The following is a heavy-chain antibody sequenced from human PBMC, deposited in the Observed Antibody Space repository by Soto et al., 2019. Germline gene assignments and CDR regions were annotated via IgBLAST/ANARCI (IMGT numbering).Heavy chain of an antibody. J-gene: IGHJ4*02. CDR2: LYYSGST. V-gene: IGHV4-39*01. CDR3: ARLVGTTDVDY. CDR1: GGSISISSYY. D-gene: IGHD1-7*01. Sequence: NPSETLSLTCSVSGGSISISSYYWVWIRQPPGKGLEWIGSLYYSGSTYYNPSLKSRVTISVDTSKNQFSLKLSSVTAADTAVYYCARLVGTTDVDYWGQGTLVTVSS.